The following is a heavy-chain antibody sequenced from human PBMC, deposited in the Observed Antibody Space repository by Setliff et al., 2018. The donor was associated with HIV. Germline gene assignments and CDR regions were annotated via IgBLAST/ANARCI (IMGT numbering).Heavy chain of an antibody. V-gene: IGHV1-18*01. J-gene: IGHJ3*02. CDR2: ISVHNGNT. D-gene: IGHD2-15*01. CDR1: GYTFTNYG. Sequence: ASVKVSCKASGYTFTNYGINWVRQAPGQGLEWMGWISVHNGNTNFAQNVPGRVTMTTDTSTSTAYMELRSLRSDDTAVYYCARDIVVVVAAPDAFDIWGQGTMVTVSS. CDR3: ARDIVVVVAAPDAFDI.